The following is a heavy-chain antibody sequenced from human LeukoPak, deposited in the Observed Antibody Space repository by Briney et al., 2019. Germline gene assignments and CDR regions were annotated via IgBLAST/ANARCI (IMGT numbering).Heavy chain of an antibody. CDR3: ATKNFGDLYRHDDPFNM. D-gene: IGHD3-10*01. J-gene: IGHJ3*02. Sequence: ASVKVSCKASGGTFINNVVSWVRQAPGQGLEWMGDIIPVFGTTNYAQKFQGRVTISADRSTSTAYMEVSSLKSEDTAVYYCATKNFGDLYRHDDPFNMWGQGTTVTVSS. V-gene: IGHV1-69*06. CDR1: GGTFINNV. CDR2: IIPVFGTT.